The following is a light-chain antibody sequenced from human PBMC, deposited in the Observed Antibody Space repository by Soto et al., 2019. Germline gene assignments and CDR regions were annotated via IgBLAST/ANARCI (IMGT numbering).Light chain of an antibody. Sequence: LTQPASVSGSPGQSITISCTGTSNDVGGYNYVSWYQHHPGKAPKLMIYEASNRPSGVSNRFSGSKSGNTASLTISGLQAGDEADYYCASYTCSSSYVFGTGTNVTVL. CDR3: ASYTCSSSYV. J-gene: IGLJ1*01. CDR2: EAS. V-gene: IGLV2-14*01. CDR1: SNDVGGYNY.